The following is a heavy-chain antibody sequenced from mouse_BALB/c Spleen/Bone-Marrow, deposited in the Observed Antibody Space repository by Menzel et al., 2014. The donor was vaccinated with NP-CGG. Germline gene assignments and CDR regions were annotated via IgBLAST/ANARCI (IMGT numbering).Heavy chain of an antibody. CDR3: TKGLPSAY. Sequence: LQQSGSELVRPGASVKLSCKASGYTFXSYWMHWVKQRPGQGLEWIGNIYPGSGSTNYDEKFKSKATLTVDTPSSTAYMQLSSLTSEDSAVYYCTKGLPSAYWGQGTLVTVSA. J-gene: IGHJ3*01. CDR2: IYPGSGST. D-gene: IGHD2-4*01. V-gene: IGHV1S22*01. CDR1: GYTFXSYW.